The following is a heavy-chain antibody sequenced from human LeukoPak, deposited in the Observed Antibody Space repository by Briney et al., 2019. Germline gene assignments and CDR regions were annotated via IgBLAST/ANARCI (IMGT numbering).Heavy chain of an antibody. CDR2: ISAYNGNT. Sequence: ASVTVSCKASGYTFTSYGISWVRQAPGQGLEWMGWISAYNGNTNYAQKLQGRVTMTTDTSTSTAYMELRSLRSDDTAVYYCARDRVVPAAIYFYYMDVWGKGTTVTVSS. D-gene: IGHD2-2*01. CDR1: GYTFTSYG. J-gene: IGHJ6*03. CDR3: ARDRVVPAAIYFYYMDV. V-gene: IGHV1-18*01.